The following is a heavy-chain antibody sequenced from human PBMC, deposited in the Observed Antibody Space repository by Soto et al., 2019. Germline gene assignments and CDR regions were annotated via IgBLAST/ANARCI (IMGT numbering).Heavy chain of an antibody. Sequence: GGSLRLSCAASGLTVSSNYMSWVRQAPGKGLEWVSVIYSGGSTYYADSVKGRFTISRDNSKNTLYLQMNSLRAEDTAVYYCARGYDYPKVCDYWGQGTLVTVSS. J-gene: IGHJ4*02. D-gene: IGHD5-12*01. CDR2: IYSGGST. CDR1: GLTVSSNY. V-gene: IGHV3-66*01. CDR3: ARGYDYPKVCDY.